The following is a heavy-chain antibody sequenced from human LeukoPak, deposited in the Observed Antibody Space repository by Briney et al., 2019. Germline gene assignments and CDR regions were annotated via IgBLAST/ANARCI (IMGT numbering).Heavy chain of an antibody. CDR1: GFTFSSYS. CDR3: AIPPLSGTGSSRPLAGMDV. V-gene: IGHV3-48*04. CDR2: ISHTGSTM. Sequence: PGGSLRLSCAASGFTFSSYSMNWVRQAPGKGLGWVSYISHTGSTMSYADSVKGRFTISRDNARNSLYLQMNSLRAEDTAVYYCAIPPLSGTGSSRPLAGMDVWGQGTTVTVSS. D-gene: IGHD3-10*01. J-gene: IGHJ6*02.